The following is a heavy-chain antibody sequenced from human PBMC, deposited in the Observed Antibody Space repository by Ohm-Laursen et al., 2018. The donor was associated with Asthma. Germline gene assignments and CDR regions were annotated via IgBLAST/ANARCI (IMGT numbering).Heavy chain of an antibody. J-gene: IGHJ4*02. CDR2: INHSGST. CDR3: ASSGYGDYVWDY. CDR1: GGSFSGYY. D-gene: IGHD4-17*01. V-gene: IGHV4-34*01. Sequence: GTLSLTCAVYGGSFSGYYWSWIRQPPGKGLEWIGEINHSGSTNYNPSLKSRVTISVDTSKNQFSLKLSSVTAADTAVYYCASSGYGDYVWDYWGQGTLVTVSS.